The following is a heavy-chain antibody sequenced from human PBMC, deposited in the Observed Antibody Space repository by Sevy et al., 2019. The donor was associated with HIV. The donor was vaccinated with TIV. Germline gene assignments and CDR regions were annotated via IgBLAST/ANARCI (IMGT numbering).Heavy chain of an antibody. J-gene: IGHJ4*02. V-gene: IGHV3-15*01. Sequence: GGSLRLSCAASGFTFSNAWMSWVRQAPGKGLEWVGRIKSKTDGGTTDYAAPVKGRFTISRDDSKNTLYLQMNSLKTEDTAVYYCTTDATVVVPAAIRDYWGQGTLVTVSS. CDR2: IKSKTDGGTT. D-gene: IGHD2-2*02. CDR1: GFTFSNAW. CDR3: TTDATVVVPAAIRDY.